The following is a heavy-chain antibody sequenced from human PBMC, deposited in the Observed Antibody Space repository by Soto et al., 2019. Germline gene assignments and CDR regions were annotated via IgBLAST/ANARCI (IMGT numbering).Heavy chain of an antibody. Sequence: PSSPLSLTGTFSGGSISSYYWIWIRQPAGKGLDWIGRIYTSGSTNYNPSLKSRVTMSVDTSKNQFSLKLSSVTAADTAVYYCARDHYYYYGMDVWGQGTTVTVSS. J-gene: IGHJ6*02. CDR3: ARDHYYYYGMDV. CDR1: GGSISSYY. CDR2: IYTSGST. V-gene: IGHV4-4*07.